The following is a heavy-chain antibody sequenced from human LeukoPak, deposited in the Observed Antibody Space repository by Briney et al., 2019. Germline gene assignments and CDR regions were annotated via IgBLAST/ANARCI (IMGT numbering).Heavy chain of an antibody. CDR2: ISAYNGNT. D-gene: IGHD2-2*02. CDR3: ARVLRYCSSTTCYTWFDP. Sequence: ASVKVSCKASGYTFTSYGISWVRQAPGQGLEWMGWISAYNGNTNYAQKLQGRVTMTTDTSTSTAYMELRSLRSDDTAVYYCARVLRYCSSTTCYTWFDPWGQGTLVTVSS. V-gene: IGHV1-18*01. J-gene: IGHJ5*02. CDR1: GYTFTSYG.